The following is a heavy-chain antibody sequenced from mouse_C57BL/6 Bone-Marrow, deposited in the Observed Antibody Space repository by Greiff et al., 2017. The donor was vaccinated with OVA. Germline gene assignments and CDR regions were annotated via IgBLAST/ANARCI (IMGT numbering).Heavy chain of an antibody. J-gene: IGHJ3*01. CDR1: GFTFSDYY. Sequence: EVMLVESEGGLVQPGSSMKLSCTASGFTFSDYYMAWVRQVPEKGLEWVANINYDGSSTYYLDSLKSRFIISRDNAKNILYLQMSSLKSEDTATYYCAREYYYGSSPFAYWGQGTLVTVSA. D-gene: IGHD1-1*01. CDR2: INYDGSST. V-gene: IGHV5-16*01. CDR3: AREYYYGSSPFAY.